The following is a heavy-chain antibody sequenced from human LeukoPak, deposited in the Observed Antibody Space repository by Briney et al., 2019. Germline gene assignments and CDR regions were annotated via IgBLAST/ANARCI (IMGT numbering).Heavy chain of an antibody. CDR2: ISGSDGST. J-gene: IGHJ5*02. Sequence: GGSLRLSCAASGFTFSSSAMTWVRQAPGKGLEWVSAISGSDGSTYYADSVKGRFTISRDNSKNTLFLQMNSLRAEDTAIYYCANLNPVVGAPWGQGTLVTVSS. D-gene: IGHD1-26*01. V-gene: IGHV3-23*01. CDR3: ANLNPVVGAP. CDR1: GFTFSSSA.